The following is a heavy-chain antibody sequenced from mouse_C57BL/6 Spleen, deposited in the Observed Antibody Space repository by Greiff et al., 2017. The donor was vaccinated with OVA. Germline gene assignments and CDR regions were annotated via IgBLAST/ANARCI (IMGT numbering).Heavy chain of an antibody. Sequence: EVQLQQSGPELVKPGASVKIPCKASGYTFTDYNMDWVKQSHGKSLEWIGDINPNNGGTIYNQKFKGKATLTVDKSSSTAYMELRSLTSEDTAVYYCARDGATTVVAYWYFDVWGTGTTVTVSS. D-gene: IGHD1-1*01. V-gene: IGHV1-18*01. CDR3: ARDGATTVVAYWYFDV. CDR1: GYTFTDYN. CDR2: INPNNGGT. J-gene: IGHJ1*03.